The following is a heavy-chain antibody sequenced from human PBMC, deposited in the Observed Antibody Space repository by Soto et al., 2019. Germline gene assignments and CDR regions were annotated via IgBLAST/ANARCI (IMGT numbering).Heavy chain of an antibody. D-gene: IGHD3-22*01. Sequence: ASVKVSCKASGYTFTSYAINWVRQATGQGLEWMGWMNPNSGNTGHAQKFQGRVTMTRNTSISTAYMELSSLRSEDTAVYYCARDDYYDSSGYFDDWGQGTLVTVSS. J-gene: IGHJ4*02. V-gene: IGHV1-8*01. CDR1: GYTFTSYA. CDR2: MNPNSGNT. CDR3: ARDDYYDSSGYFDD.